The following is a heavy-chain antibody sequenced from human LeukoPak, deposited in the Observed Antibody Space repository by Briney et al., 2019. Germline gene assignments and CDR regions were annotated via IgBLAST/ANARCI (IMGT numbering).Heavy chain of an antibody. V-gene: IGHV3-30-3*01. Sequence: GGSLRLSCAASGFTFSSYAMHWVRQAPGKGLEWVAVISYDGSNKYYADSVKGRFTISRDNSKNTLYLQKNSLRAEDTAVYYCAREFDYWGQGTLVTVSS. CDR1: GFTFSSYA. J-gene: IGHJ4*02. CDR2: ISYDGSNK. CDR3: AREFDY.